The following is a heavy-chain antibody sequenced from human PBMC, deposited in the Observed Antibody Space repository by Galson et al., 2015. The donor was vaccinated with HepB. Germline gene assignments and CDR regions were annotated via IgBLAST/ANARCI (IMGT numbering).Heavy chain of an antibody. J-gene: IGHJ4*02. Sequence: SVKVSCKASGYTFTRYGISWVRQAPGQGLEWMGWLSTYNGQTNYAQRLQGRVTMTTATSTSTAYMELRSLRSDDTAVYYCARNLYGYGDYADDYWGQGTLVTVSS. V-gene: IGHV1-18*01. D-gene: IGHD4-17*01. CDR2: LSTYNGQT. CDR1: GYTFTRYG. CDR3: ARNLYGYGDYADDY.